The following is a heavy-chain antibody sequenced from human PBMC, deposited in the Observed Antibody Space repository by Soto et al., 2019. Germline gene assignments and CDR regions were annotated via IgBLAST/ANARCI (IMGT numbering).Heavy chain of an antibody. V-gene: IGHV3-23*01. D-gene: IGHD2-2*01. Sequence: EVQLLESGGGLVQPGGSLRLSCAASGFTFSSYAMSWVRQAPGKGLEWVSAISGSGGSTYYADSVKGRFTISRDNSQNTLYLQINRLRSEATSVDYCAKDSLQYPLMLFSYFDYWGQGTLVTVSS. CDR1: GFTFSSYA. J-gene: IGHJ4*02. CDR3: AKDSLQYPLMLFSYFDY. CDR2: ISGSGGST.